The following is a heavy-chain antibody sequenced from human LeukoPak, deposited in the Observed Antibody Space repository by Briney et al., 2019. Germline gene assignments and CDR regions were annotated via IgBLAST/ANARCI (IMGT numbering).Heavy chain of an antibody. CDR3: ARPGTTYYDFWSGYSSAFDI. J-gene: IGHJ3*02. D-gene: IGHD3-3*01. CDR2: ISSSSSTI. V-gene: IGHV3-48*01. CDR1: GFTFSSYG. Sequence: GGSLRLSCAASGFTFSSYGMHWVRQAPGKGLEWVSYISSSSSTIYYADSVKGRFTISRDNAKNSLYLQMNSLRAEDTAVYYCARPGTTYYDFWSGYSSAFDIWGQGTMVTVSS.